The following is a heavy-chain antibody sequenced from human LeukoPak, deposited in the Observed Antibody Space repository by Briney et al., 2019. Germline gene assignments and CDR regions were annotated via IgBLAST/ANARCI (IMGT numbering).Heavy chain of an antibody. Sequence: SETLSLTCTVSGDSISSRSYYWGWIRQPPGKGLEWIGSIYYSGSTYYNPSLKSRVTISVDTSKNQFSLKLSSVTAADTAVYYCARGDCSGGSCYLFEYWGQGALVTVSS. V-gene: IGHV4-39*01. CDR3: ARGDCSGGSCYLFEY. D-gene: IGHD2-15*01. CDR1: GDSISSRSYY. J-gene: IGHJ4*02. CDR2: IYYSGST.